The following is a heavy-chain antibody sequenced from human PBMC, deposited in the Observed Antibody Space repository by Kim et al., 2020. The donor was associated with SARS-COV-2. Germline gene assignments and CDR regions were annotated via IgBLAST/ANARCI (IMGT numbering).Heavy chain of an antibody. CDR1: GGTFSSYA. D-gene: IGHD1-7*01. Sequence: SVKVSCKASGGTFSSYAISWVRQAPGQGLEWMGGIIPIFGTANYAQKFQGRVTITADESTSTAYMELSSLRSEDTAVYYCAREDPSGLELDYWGQGTLVTVSS. CDR3: AREDPSGLELDY. V-gene: IGHV1-69*13. CDR2: IIPIFGTA. J-gene: IGHJ4*02.